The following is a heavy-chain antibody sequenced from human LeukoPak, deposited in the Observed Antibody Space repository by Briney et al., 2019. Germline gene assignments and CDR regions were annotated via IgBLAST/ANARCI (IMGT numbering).Heavy chain of an antibody. Sequence: ASVKVSCKASGYTFTGYYMHWVRQAPGRGLEWMGWINPNSGGTNYAQKFQGRVTMTRDTSISTAYMELSRLRSDDTAVYYCARDKAVAATLFYWGQGTLVTVSS. CDR3: ARDKAVAATLFY. CDR1: GYTFTGYY. V-gene: IGHV1-2*02. CDR2: INPNSGGT. J-gene: IGHJ4*02. D-gene: IGHD2-15*01.